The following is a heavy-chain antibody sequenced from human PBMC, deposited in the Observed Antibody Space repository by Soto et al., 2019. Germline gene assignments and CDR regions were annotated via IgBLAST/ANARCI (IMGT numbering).Heavy chain of an antibody. CDR2: IYSGGST. D-gene: IGHD3-22*01. Sequence: EVQLVESGGGLVQPGGSLRLSCAASGFTVSSNYMSWVRQAPGKGLEWVSVIYSGGSTYYADSVKGRFTISRDNSKNTLYLQMNSLRAEDTAVYYCARDRAYYYDSSGYPRLHWGQGTLVTVSS. CDR3: ARDRAYYYDSSGYPRLH. J-gene: IGHJ4*02. CDR1: GFTVSSNY. V-gene: IGHV3-66*01.